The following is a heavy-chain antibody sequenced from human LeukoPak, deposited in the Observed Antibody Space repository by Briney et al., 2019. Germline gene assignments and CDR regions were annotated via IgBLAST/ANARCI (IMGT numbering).Heavy chain of an antibody. CDR1: GFTFTSYS. V-gene: IGHV3-21*01. Sequence: GGSLRLSCAAYGFTFTSYSMNWVRQAPGKGLECVSSISSSSSYIYYADSVKGRFTISRDNAKNSLYLQMNSLRAEDTAVYYCASLWDKAMAEGAFDIWGEGTMVTVSS. CDR3: ASLWDKAMAEGAFDI. D-gene: IGHD5-18*01. J-gene: IGHJ3*02. CDR2: ISSSSSYI.